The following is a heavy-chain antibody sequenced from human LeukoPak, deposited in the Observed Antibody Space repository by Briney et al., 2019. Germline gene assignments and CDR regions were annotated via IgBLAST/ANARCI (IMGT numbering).Heavy chain of an antibody. CDR2: IYYSGST. D-gene: IGHD5-18*01. CDR1: GYSISSSNW. J-gene: IGHJ4*02. V-gene: IGHV4-28*01. CDR3: ARRGYSYGTIDY. Sequence: SETLSLTCAVSGYSISSSNWWGWIRQPPGKGLEWIGYIYYSGSTYYNPSLKSRVTMSVDTSKNQFSLKLSSVTAADTALYYCARRGYSYGTIDYWGQGTLVTVSS.